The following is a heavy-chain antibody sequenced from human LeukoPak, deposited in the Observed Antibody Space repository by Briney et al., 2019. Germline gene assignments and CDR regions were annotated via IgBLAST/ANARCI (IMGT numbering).Heavy chain of an antibody. CDR1: GGSFGGYY. Sequence: SETLSLTCAVYGGSFGGYYWSWIRQPPGKGLEWIGEINHSGSTNYNPSLKSRVTISVDTSKNQFSLRLSSVTAADTAVYYCARVATKYDILTGYRGQSGFDPWGQGTLVTVSS. CDR3: ARVATKYDILTGYRGQSGFDP. CDR2: INHSGST. D-gene: IGHD3-9*01. J-gene: IGHJ5*02. V-gene: IGHV4-34*01.